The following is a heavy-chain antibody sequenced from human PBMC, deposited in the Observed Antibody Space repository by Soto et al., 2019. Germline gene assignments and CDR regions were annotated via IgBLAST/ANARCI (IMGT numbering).Heavy chain of an antibody. D-gene: IGHD6-19*01. V-gene: IGHV3-30*18. J-gene: IGHJ4*02. Sequence: QVQLVESGGGVVQPGRSLRLSCAASGFTFSSYGMHWVRQAPGKGLEWVAVISYDGSNKYYADSVKGRFTISRDNSKNTLYLQMNSLRAEDTAVYYCAKGLYSSGWALDYWGQGTLVTVSS. CDR2: ISYDGSNK. CDR1: GFTFSSYG. CDR3: AKGLYSSGWALDY.